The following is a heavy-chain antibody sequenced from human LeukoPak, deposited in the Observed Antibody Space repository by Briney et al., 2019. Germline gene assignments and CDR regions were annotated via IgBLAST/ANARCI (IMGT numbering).Heavy chain of an antibody. CDR2: IYYSGST. CDR3: ARQTKYYDSSGYFNDAFDI. D-gene: IGHD3-22*01. V-gene: IGHV4-59*08. CDR1: GGSISSYY. Sequence: PSETLSLTCTVSGGSISSYYWSWIRQPPGKGLEWIGYIYYSGSTNYNPSLKSRVTISVDTSKNQFSLKLSSVTAADTAVYYCARQTKYYDSSGYFNDAFDIWGQGTMVTVSS. J-gene: IGHJ3*02.